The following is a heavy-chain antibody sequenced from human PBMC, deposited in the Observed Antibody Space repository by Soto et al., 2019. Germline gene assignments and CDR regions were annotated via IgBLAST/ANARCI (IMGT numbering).Heavy chain of an antibody. Sequence: ASVKVSCKASGYTFTSYAMHWVRQAPGQRLEWMGWINAGNGNTKYSQKFQGRVTITRDTSASTAYMELSSLRSEDTAVYYCARDARIVVVPAAMPAAYGMDVWGQGTTVTVS. D-gene: IGHD2-2*01. V-gene: IGHV1-3*01. CDR1: GYTFTSYA. CDR2: INAGNGNT. CDR3: ARDARIVVVPAAMPAAYGMDV. J-gene: IGHJ6*02.